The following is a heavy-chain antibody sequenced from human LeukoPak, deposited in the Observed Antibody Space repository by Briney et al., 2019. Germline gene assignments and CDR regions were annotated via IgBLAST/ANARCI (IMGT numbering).Heavy chain of an antibody. CDR2: IKQDGSEK. V-gene: IGHV3-7*03. D-gene: IGHD6-19*01. Sequence: PGGSLRLSCAASGFTFSSYWMSWVRQAPGKGLEWVANIKQDGSEKYYVDSVKGRFTISRDNAKNSLYLQMNSLRAEDTAVYYCARVCSGWYPNWFDPWGQGTLVTVSS. CDR3: ARVCSGWYPNWFDP. J-gene: IGHJ5*02. CDR1: GFTFSSYW.